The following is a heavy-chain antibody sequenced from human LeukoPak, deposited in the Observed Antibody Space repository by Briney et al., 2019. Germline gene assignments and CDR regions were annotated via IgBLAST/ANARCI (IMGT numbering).Heavy chain of an antibody. V-gene: IGHV3-20*04. CDR2: INWNGGST. D-gene: IGHD3-10*01. CDR1: GFTFDDYG. Sequence: GGSLRLSCAASGFTFDDYGMSWVRQAPGKGLEWVSGINWNGGSTGYADSVKGRFTISRDNAKNSLYLQINSLRAEDTALYYCARARAGNYYGSGSYQGYMDVWGKGTTVTVSS. CDR3: ARARAGNYYGSGSYQGYMDV. J-gene: IGHJ6*03.